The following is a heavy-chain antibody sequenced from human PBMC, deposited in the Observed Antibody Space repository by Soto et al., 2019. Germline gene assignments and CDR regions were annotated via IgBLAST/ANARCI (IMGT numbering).Heavy chain of an antibody. V-gene: IGHV4-4*02. D-gene: IGHD6-13*01. CDR2: INHSGST. CDR3: ARSGRSSSWYP. J-gene: IGHJ5*02. CDR1: GGSISSSNW. Sequence: SETLSLTCAVSGGSISSSNWWSWIRQPPGKGLEWIGEINHSGSTNYNPSLKSRVTISIDTSKNQFSLKLSSVTAADTAVYYCARSGRSSSWYPWGQGTLVTVSS.